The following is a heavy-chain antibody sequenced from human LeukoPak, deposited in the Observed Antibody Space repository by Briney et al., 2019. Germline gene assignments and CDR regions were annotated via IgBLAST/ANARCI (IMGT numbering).Heavy chain of an antibody. Sequence: SETLSLTCAVYGGSFSGYYWSWIRQPPGKGLEWIGEINRGGSTIYNPSLKSRVTISVDTSKNQCSLKLSSVTAADTAVYYCARGISSGSYYNGGWGQGTLVTVPS. CDR1: GGSFSGYY. D-gene: IGHD3-10*01. V-gene: IGHV4-34*01. CDR2: INRGGST. CDR3: ARGISSGSYYNGG. J-gene: IGHJ4*02.